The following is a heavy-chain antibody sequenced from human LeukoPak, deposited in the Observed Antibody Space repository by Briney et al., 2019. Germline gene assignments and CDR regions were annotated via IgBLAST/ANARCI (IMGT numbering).Heavy chain of an antibody. CDR1: GFTFSRYW. J-gene: IGHJ4*02. CDR3: ATLAAAGTNY. Sequence: GGSLRLSCAASGFTFSRYWMHWVREAPGKGLVWVSRADYDGSDTSYADSVRGRFTISRDNAKNTLYLQMNSLSAEDTAVYYCATLAAAGTNYWGQGTLVTVSS. D-gene: IGHD6-13*01. CDR2: ADYDGSDT. V-gene: IGHV3-74*01.